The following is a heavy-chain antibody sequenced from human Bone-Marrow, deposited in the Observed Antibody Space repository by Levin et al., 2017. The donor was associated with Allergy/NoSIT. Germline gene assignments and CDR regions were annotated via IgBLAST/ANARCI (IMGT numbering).Heavy chain of an antibody. V-gene: IGHV3-9*01. CDR2: INWNSGRK. Sequence: PGGSLRLSCKASGFKFDDYAMHWVRQAPGKGLEWVSGINWNSGRKGYVDSVEGRFTISRDNAKNSLYLQMNSLSAEDTAFYYCVKDIGAVVGGFDYFDYWGQGILVTVSS. CDR1: GFKFDDYA. CDR3: VKDIGAVVGGFDYFDY. D-gene: IGHD2-15*01. J-gene: IGHJ4*02.